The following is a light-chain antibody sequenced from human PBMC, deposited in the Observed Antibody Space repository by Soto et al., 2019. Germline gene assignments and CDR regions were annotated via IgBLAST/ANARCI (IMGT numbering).Light chain of an antibody. CDR1: QSISSW. CDR2: KAS. J-gene: IGKJ1*01. CDR3: QQYNSYSGT. Sequence: DIQMTQSPSTLSASVGDRVTITCRASQSISSWLAWYQQKPGKAPKLLIYKASSLESGVPSRFSGSGSGTEFTLTIGSLQPDDLATYYCQQYNSYSGTFGQGTKVEIK. V-gene: IGKV1-5*03.